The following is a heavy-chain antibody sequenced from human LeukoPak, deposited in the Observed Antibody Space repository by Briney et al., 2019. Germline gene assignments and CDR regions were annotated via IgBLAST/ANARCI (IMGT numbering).Heavy chain of an antibody. V-gene: IGHV1-69*01. CDR2: IIPIFGTA. CDR3: ARDVSTMVRGVIIPWFDP. CDR1: GGTFSSYA. J-gene: IGHJ5*02. Sequence: RGASVKVSCKASGGTFSSYAISWVRQAPGQGLEWMGGIIPIFGTANYAQKFQGRVTITADESTSTAYMELSSLRSEETAVYYCARDVSTMVRGVIIPWFDPWGQGTLVTVSS. D-gene: IGHD3-10*01.